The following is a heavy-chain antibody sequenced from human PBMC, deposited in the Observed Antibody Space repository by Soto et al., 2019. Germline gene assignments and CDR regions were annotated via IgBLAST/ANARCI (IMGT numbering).Heavy chain of an antibody. CDR3: ARGKERYCTNGVCSDYYGMDV. V-gene: IGHV1-69*13. J-gene: IGHJ6*02. Sequence: SVKVSCTASGGTFSSYASSWVRQAPGQGLEWMGGIIPIFGTANYAQKFQGRVTITADESTSTAYMELSSLRSEDTAVYYCARGKERYCTNGVCSDYYGMDVWGQGTTVTVSS. D-gene: IGHD2-8*01. CDR2: IIPIFGTA. CDR1: GGTFSSYA.